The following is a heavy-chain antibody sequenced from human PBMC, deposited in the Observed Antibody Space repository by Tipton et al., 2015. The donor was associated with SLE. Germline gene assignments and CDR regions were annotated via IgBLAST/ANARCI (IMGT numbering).Heavy chain of an antibody. V-gene: IGHV4-4*07. CDR2: IHSSGST. D-gene: IGHD6-6*01. Sequence: LRLSCIVSGGSMSSYHWSWIRQPAGKGLEWIGRIHSSGSTNYNPSLKSRVTMSVDTSNNQFSLTLTSVTAADTAVYYCTGQLAVIAARVGWLDPWGQGTLVTVPS. CDR1: GGSMSSYH. J-gene: IGHJ5*02. CDR3: TGQLAVIAARVGWLDP.